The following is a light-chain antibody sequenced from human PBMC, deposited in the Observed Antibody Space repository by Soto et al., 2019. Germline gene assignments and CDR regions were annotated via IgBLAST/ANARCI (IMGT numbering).Light chain of an antibody. CDR3: QQLNSFPLT. Sequence: DIHITKSPSTVAGSVGDRVTITCRASQTISSWLAWYQQKPGKAPKLLIYKASTLKSGVPSRFSGSGSGTEFTLTISSLQPDDFATYYCQQLNSFPLTFGQGTRLEIK. CDR2: KAS. V-gene: IGKV1-5*03. J-gene: IGKJ5*01. CDR1: QTISSW.